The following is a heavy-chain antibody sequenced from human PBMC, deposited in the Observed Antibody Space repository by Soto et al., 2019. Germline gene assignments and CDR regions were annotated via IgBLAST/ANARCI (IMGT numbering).Heavy chain of an antibody. CDR1: GGTFSTYA. CDR2: IIPMFGTA. J-gene: IGHJ4*02. CDR3: ASGIQLWLRRINSGYSG. D-gene: IGHD5-18*01. V-gene: IGHV1-69*12. Sequence: QVQLVQSGAEVKKPESSVKVSCKAPGGTFSTYAISWVRQAPGQGLEWMGGIIPMFGTANYAQRFQGRVTITEDESTNPVYMELSILRSEDTAVYFCASGIQLWLRRINSGYSGWGQGTLVTVSS.